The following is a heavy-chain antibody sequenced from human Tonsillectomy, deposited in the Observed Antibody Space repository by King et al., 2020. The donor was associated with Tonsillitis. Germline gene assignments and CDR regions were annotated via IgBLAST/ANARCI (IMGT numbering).Heavy chain of an antibody. CDR2: INPNSGGT. Sequence: QLVQSGAEVKKPGASVKVSCKASGYTFTGYYMHWVRQAPGQGLEWMGWINPNSGGTNYAQKFQGRVTMTRDTSMSTAYMELSRLRSDDTAVYYCARDYRFDWLLGYFDYWGQGTLVTVSS. V-gene: IGHV1-2*02. CDR1: GYTFTGYY. D-gene: IGHD3-9*01. CDR3: ARDYRFDWLLGYFDY. J-gene: IGHJ4*02.